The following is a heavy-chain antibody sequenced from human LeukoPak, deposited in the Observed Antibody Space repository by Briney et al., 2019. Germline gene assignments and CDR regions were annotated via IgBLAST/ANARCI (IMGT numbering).Heavy chain of an antibody. J-gene: IGHJ4*02. CDR2: IRSKANSYAT. D-gene: IGHD3-10*01. V-gene: IGHV3-73*01. CDR3: TGNYYGSGSYADFDY. Sequence: GGSPRLSCAASGFTFSGSAMHWVRQASGKGLEWVGRIRSKANSYATAYAASVKGRFTITRDDSENTAYLQMNSLKTEDTAVYYCTGNYYGSGSYADFDYWGQGTLVTVSS. CDR1: GFTFSGSA.